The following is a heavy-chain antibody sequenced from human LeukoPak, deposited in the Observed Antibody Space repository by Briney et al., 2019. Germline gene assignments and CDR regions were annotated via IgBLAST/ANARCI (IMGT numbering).Heavy chain of an antibody. V-gene: IGHV4-39*07. CDR1: GGSISSNSYF. D-gene: IGHD6-13*01. CDR3: ARVSVAAREARY. J-gene: IGHJ4*02. CDR2: IYYSENT. Sequence: PSETLSLTCTVSGGSISSNSYFWGWSRQPPGTGLEWIGSIYYSENTNYNPSLKSRVTISVDTSKNQFSLKLSSVTAADTAVYYCARVSVAAREARYWGQGTLVTVSS.